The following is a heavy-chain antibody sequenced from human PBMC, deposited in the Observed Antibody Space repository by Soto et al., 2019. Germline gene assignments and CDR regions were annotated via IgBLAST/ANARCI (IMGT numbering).Heavy chain of an antibody. V-gene: IGHV4-61*01. CDR3: ARGLYSNYPCYYYYRMHV. CDR2: IYYSGST. Sequence: SGTLSLTCTVSGSSVSSGSYYWSWFPQPPGNGLDWVGYIYYSGSTNYNPSLKSRVTISVDTSKNQFSLKLSSVTAADTAVYYCARGLYSNYPCYYYYRMHVWGQGTRVTVS. J-gene: IGHJ6*02. D-gene: IGHD4-4*01. CDR1: GSSVSSGSYY.